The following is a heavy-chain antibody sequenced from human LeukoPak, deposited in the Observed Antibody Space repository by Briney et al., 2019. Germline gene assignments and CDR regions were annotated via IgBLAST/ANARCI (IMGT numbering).Heavy chain of an antibody. CDR1: GGSISSGGYY. Sequence: SETLSLTCTVSGGSISSGGYYWSWIRQHPGKGLEWIGYIYYSGSTYYSPSLKSRVTISVDTSKNQFSLKLSSVTAADTAVYYCARDSSQNTIFYGMDVWGQGTTVTVSS. D-gene: IGHD3-3*01. V-gene: IGHV4-31*03. CDR3: ARDSSQNTIFYGMDV. J-gene: IGHJ6*02. CDR2: IYYSGST.